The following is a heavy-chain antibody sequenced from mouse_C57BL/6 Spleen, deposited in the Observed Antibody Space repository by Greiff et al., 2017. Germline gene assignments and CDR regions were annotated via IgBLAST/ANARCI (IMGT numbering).Heavy chain of an antibody. CDR1: GFSLTSYA. CDR3: ARNMGHSNLYYFDY. CDR2: IWTGGGT. Sequence: VQLKESGPGLVAPSQSLSITCTVSGFSLTSYAISWVRQPPGKGLEWLGVIWTGGGTNYNSALKSRMSISKDNSKSQVFLKMNSLQTDDTARYYCARNMGHSNLYYFDYWGQGTTLTVSS. D-gene: IGHD2-5*01. V-gene: IGHV2-9-1*01. J-gene: IGHJ2*01.